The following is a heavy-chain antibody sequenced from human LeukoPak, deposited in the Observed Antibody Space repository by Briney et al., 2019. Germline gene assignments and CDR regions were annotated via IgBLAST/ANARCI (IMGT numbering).Heavy chain of an antibody. CDR1: GYTFSNFG. CDR2: ISVYNDNT. J-gene: IGHJ3*02. Sequence: GASVKVSCKASGYTFSNFGISWVRQAPGQGLEWMGWISVYNDNTNYTQNLQGRVTMTTDTSTSTAYMELRSLRSDDTAVYYCARETAAGLEAFDIWGQGTMVTVSS. V-gene: IGHV1-18*01. D-gene: IGHD6-13*01. CDR3: ARETAAGLEAFDI.